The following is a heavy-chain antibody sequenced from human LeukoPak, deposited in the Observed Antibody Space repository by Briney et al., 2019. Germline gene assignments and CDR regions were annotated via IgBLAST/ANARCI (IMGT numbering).Heavy chain of an antibody. D-gene: IGHD1-26*01. CDR2: VRYDGSDK. J-gene: IGHJ4*02. CDR3: AKAGIVGATFRMDY. CDR1: GFTLSSYG. V-gene: IGHV3-30*02. Sequence: GGSLRLSCAASGFTLSSYGMHWVRQAPGKGLQWVTFVRYDGSDKYYADSVKGRFTISRDTSKNTLYLQMSSLRAEDTAIYYCAKAGIVGATFRMDYWGQGTLVTVSS.